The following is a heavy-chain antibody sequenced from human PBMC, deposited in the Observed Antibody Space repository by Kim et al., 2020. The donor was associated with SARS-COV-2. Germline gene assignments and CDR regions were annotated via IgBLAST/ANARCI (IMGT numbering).Heavy chain of an antibody. D-gene: IGHD2-2*01. CDR3: AVVERGYCSSTSCYGWYFDL. Sequence: SETLSLTCTVSGGSISSGGYYWSWIRQHPGKGLEWIGYIYYSGSTYYNPSLKSRVTISVDTSKNQFSLKLSSVTAADTAVYYCAVVERGYCSSTSCYGWYFDLWGRGTLVTVSS. J-gene: IGHJ2*01. V-gene: IGHV4-31*03. CDR2: IYYSGST. CDR1: GGSISSGGYY.